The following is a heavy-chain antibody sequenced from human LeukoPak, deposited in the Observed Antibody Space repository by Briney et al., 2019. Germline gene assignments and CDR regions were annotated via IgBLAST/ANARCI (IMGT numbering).Heavy chain of an antibody. CDR3: ARASNRAFDA. CDR1: GDSFSSEDAA. CDR2: TYYRSKWGS. V-gene: IGHV6-1*01. D-gene: IGHD1-14*01. J-gene: IGHJ3*01. Sequence: SQTLSLTCDISGDSFSSEDAAWNWIRQSPSRGPEWLGRTYYRSKWGSDYAVSVKSRVTVNPDPSKNQFSLQLNSVTPEDTAVYFCARASNRAFDAWGQGTVVIVSS.